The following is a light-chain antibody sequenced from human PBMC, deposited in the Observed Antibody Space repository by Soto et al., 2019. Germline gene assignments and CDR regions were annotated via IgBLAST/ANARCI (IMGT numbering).Light chain of an antibody. CDR1: TSDVGAYNY. CDR2: EVS. V-gene: IGLV2-14*01. J-gene: IGLJ1*01. CDR3: NSYTGSGIV. Sequence: QSALTQPASVSGSPGQSITISCTGSTSDVGAYNYVSWYKHHPGQAPQLMIYEVSNRPSGVSYRFSGSKSGNTASLTISGLQAEDEADYYCNSYTGSGIVFGTGTKLTVL.